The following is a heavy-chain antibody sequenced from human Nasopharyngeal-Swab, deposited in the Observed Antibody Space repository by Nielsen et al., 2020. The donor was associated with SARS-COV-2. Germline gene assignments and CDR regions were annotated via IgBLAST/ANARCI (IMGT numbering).Heavy chain of an antibody. CDR1: GYTFTGYY. Sequence: ASVKVSCKASGYTFTGYYMHWVRQAPGQGLEWMGWISAYNGNTNYAQKLQGRVTMTTDTSTSTAYMELRSLRSDDTAVYYCARAPGGSYPTGYFDYWGQGTLVTVSS. J-gene: IGHJ4*02. CDR3: ARAPGGSYPTGYFDY. V-gene: IGHV1-18*04. CDR2: ISAYNGNT. D-gene: IGHD1-26*01.